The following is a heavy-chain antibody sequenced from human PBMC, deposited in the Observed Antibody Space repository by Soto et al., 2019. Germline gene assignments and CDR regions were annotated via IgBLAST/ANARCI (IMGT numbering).Heavy chain of an antibody. Sequence: PSETLSLTCTVSGGSISSYYWSWIRQPPGKGLEWIGYIYYSGSTNYNPSLKSRVTISVDTSKNQFSLKLSSVTAADTAVYFCAGKPNALSYFDYWGQGALVTVSS. J-gene: IGHJ4*02. D-gene: IGHD2-8*01. CDR1: GGSISSYY. CDR2: IYYSGST. CDR3: AGKPNALSYFDY. V-gene: IGHV4-59*01.